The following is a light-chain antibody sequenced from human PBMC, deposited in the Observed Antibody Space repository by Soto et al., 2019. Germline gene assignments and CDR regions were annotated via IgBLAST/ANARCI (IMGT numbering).Light chain of an antibody. Sequence: EIVMTQSPATLSVSPGERATLSCRASESVSSNLAWYQQKPGQAPRLLIYGASTRATGIPARISGSGSGREFTLTISSLQSEDFAVYYCQQYNKWRTFGQGTKVEVK. CDR2: GAS. J-gene: IGKJ1*01. CDR1: ESVSSN. V-gene: IGKV3-15*01. CDR3: QQYNKWRT.